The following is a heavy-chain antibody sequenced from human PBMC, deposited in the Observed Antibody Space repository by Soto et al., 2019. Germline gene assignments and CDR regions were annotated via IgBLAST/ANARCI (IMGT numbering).Heavy chain of an antibody. CDR1: GFTFSSYS. CDR2: ISSSSDDI. V-gene: IGHV3-21*01. J-gene: IGHJ4*02. D-gene: IGHD2-15*01. CDR3: ARDPPRSVVAATDH. Sequence: PGGSLRLSCAASGFTFSSYSMNWVRQSPGKGLEWVSSISSSSDDIYYADSVKGRFTISRDNAKNSLYLQMNSLRAEDTAVYYCARDPPRSVVAATDHWGQGTLVTVSS.